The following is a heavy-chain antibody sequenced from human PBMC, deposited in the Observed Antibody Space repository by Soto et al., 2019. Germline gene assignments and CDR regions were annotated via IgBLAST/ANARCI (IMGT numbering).Heavy chain of an antibody. CDR2: VSIGGST. CDR3: ATRRGAGGHFDY. J-gene: IGHJ4*02. Sequence: DVQLLESGGGLVQPEGSLRLSCAASGFTFSSYAMGWVRQGPGQGLEWVAVVSIGGSTHYADSVRGRFTISRDNSKNTLSLQMNSLTAAGTAVYFCATRRGAGGHFDYWGQGALVTVSS. D-gene: IGHD2-15*01. CDR1: GFTFSSYA. V-gene: IGHV3-23*01.